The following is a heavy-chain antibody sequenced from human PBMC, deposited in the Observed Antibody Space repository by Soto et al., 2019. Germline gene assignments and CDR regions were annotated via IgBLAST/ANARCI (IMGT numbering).Heavy chain of an antibody. V-gene: IGHV1-8*01. J-gene: IGHJ6*02. Sequence: QVQLVQAGAEVKKPGASVKVSCKASGYTFTSYDINWVRQATGQGLEWMGWMNPNSGNTGYAQKFQGRFTMTRNTSITTAYLELSSLRSEHTAVYYRAREISYGQEVWGQGTMVTVPS. CDR3: AREISYGQEV. CDR1: GYTFTSYD. CDR2: MNPNSGNT.